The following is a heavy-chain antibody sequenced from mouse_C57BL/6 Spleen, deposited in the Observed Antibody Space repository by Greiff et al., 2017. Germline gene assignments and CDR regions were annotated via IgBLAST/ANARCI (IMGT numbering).Heavy chain of an antibody. J-gene: IGHJ1*03. V-gene: IGHV5-12*01. D-gene: IGHD1-1*01. Sequence: EVMLVESGGGLVQPGGSLKLSCAASGFTFSDYYMYWVRQTPEKRLEWVAYISNGGGSTYYPDTVKGRFTISRDNAKNTLYRHMSRLKSEDTAMYYCARQRGFGSSYPSYWYFDVWGTGTTVTVSS. CDR1: GFTFSDYY. CDR2: ISNGGGST. CDR3: ARQRGFGSSYPSYWYFDV.